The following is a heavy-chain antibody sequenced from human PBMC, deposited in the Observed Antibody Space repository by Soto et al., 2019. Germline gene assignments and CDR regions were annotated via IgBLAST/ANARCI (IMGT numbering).Heavy chain of an antibody. V-gene: IGHV1-69*13. CDR3: ARVARYYYDSSGYYYTGYNWFDP. CDR2: IIPIFGTA. J-gene: IGHJ5*02. Sequence: ASVKVSCKASGGTFSSYAISWVRQAPGQGLEWMGGIIPIFGTANYAQKFQGRVTITADESTSTAYMELISLRSEDTAVYYCARVARYYYDSSGYYYTGYNWFDPWGQGTLVTVSS. CDR1: GGTFSSYA. D-gene: IGHD3-22*01.